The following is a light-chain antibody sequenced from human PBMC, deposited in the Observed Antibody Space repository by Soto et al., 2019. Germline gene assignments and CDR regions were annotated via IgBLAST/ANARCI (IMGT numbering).Light chain of an antibody. Sequence: EIVLTQSPGTLSLSPGERSTLSCRASQSVSSSYLALYQQKPGQAPRLLIYGASTRAAGIPDRFSGSGSGTDFTLTITRLEPEDSAVYFCQQYTGPPTTFGQGTRLEI. J-gene: IGKJ5*01. CDR1: QSVSSSY. CDR3: QQYTGPPTT. V-gene: IGKV3-20*01. CDR2: GAS.